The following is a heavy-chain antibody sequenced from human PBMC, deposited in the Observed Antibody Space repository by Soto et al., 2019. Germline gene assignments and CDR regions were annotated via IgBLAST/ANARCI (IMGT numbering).Heavy chain of an antibody. J-gene: IGHJ3*02. V-gene: IGHV4-34*01. Sequence: SETLSLTCAVYGGSFSGYYWSWIRQPPGKGLEWIGEINHSGSTNYNPSLKSRVTISVDTSKNQFSLKLSSVTAADTAVYYCARRGGLVMRAFDIWGQGTMVTVSS. CDR3: ARRGGLVMRAFDI. D-gene: IGHD6-6*01. CDR2: INHSGST. CDR1: GGSFSGYY.